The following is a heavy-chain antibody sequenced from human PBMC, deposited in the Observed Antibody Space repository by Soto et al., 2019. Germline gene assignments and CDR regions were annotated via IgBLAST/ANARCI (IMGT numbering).Heavy chain of an antibody. CDR3: AREVGYGDCSAALLD. V-gene: IGHV1-69*01. CDR2: IITLFGTA. D-gene: IGHD4-17*01. Sequence: VQLMQSGAEVKQPGSSVKVSCKASGGTFSSHSINWVRQAPGQGLEWMGGIITLFGTANYAQNFQGRVTITEDQSTSTAYMELNSLRSDDTAVYYCAREVGYGDCSAALLDWGQGTLVTVSS. J-gene: IGHJ4*02. CDR1: GGTFSSHS.